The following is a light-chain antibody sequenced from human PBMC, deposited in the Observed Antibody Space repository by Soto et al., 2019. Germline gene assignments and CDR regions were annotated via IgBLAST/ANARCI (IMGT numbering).Light chain of an antibody. CDR2: GAS. CDR3: QQYNNWPPLFT. V-gene: IGKV3-15*01. CDR1: QSVSSN. Sequence: EIVMTQSPATLSVSQGERATLSCRASQSVSSNLAWYQQKPGQAPRLLIYGASTRATGIPARFSGSGSGTEFTLTISSLQSEDFAVYYCQQYNNWPPLFTFGPGTKVDIK. J-gene: IGKJ3*01.